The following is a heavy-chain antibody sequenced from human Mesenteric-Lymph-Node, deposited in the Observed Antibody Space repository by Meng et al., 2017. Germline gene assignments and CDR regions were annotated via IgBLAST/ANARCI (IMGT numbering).Heavy chain of an antibody. D-gene: IGHD2-15*01. CDR3: ARGGYCSGGSCYSFHYYYGMDV. J-gene: IGHJ6*02. V-gene: IGHV1-69*06. Sequence: SVKVSCKASGGTFSSYAISWVRQAPGQGLEWMGGIIPIFGTANYAQKFQGRVTITADKSTSTAYMELSSLRSEDTAVYYCARGGYCSGGSCYSFHYYYGMDVWGQGPRSPSP. CDR2: IIPIFGTA. CDR1: GGTFSSYA.